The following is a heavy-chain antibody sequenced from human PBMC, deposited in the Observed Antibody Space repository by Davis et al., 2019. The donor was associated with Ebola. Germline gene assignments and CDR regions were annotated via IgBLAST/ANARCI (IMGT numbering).Heavy chain of an antibody. CDR3: ARRSGGPADYYYGMDV. CDR1: GGSFSGYY. D-gene: IGHD3-16*01. V-gene: IGHV4-34*01. CDR2: INHSGST. Sequence: PSETLSLTCAVYGGSFSGYYWSWIRQPPGKGLEWIGEINHSGSTNYNPSLKSRVTISVDTSKNQFSLKLSSVTAADTAVYYCARRSGGPADYYYGMDVWGQGTTVTVSS. J-gene: IGHJ6*02.